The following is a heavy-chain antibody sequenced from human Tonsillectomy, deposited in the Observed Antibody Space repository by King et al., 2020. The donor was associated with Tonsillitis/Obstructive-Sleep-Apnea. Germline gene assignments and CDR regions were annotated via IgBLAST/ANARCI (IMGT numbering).Heavy chain of an antibody. CDR2: IKQDVTEK. Sequence: EVQLVESGGDLVQPGGSLRLSCGASGFTFSSYWMSWVRQAPGKGLEWVANIKQDVTEKHYVDFVKGRFPISRDNADNSVYLQMNRLRAEETALYYCERDAWGSLDSWGQGTLVTVSS. V-gene: IGHV3-7*03. J-gene: IGHJ4*02. CDR3: ERDAWGSLDS. D-gene: IGHD3-16*01. CDR1: GFTFSSYW.